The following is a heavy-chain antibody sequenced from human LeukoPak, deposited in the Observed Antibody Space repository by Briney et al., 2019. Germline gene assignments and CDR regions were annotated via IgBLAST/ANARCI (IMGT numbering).Heavy chain of an antibody. CDR2: INGDESST. J-gene: IGHJ3*02. D-gene: IGHD2-15*01. CDR1: GFTLRDHW. V-gene: IGHV3-74*01. Sequence: GGCLRLSCEASGFTLRDHWMGWVRQVPGKGLVWVSRINGDESSTAYADSVKGRFTISRDNSKNTLYLQMNSLRAEDTAVYYCAKGRGGSSVYDALHIWGQGTMVTVSS. CDR3: AKGRGGSSVYDALHI.